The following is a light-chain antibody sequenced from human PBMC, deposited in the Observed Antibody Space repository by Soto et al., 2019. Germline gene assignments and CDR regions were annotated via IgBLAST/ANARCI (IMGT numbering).Light chain of an antibody. CDR2: EVS. V-gene: IGLV2-14*01. Sequence: QSALTQPPSASGSPGQSVTISCTGTSSDVGGYNYVSWYQQHPGKAPKLMIYEVSNRPSGVSNRFSGSKSGNTASLTISGLQADDEADYYCSSYTSSSSLGVFGGGTQLTVL. CDR3: SSYTSSSSLGV. J-gene: IGLJ7*01. CDR1: SSDVGGYNY.